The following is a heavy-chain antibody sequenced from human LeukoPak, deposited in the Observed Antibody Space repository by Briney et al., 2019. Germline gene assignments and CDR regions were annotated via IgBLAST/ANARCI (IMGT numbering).Heavy chain of an antibody. CDR1: RFTFSSYA. V-gene: IGHV3-23*01. Sequence: GGSLRLSCAASRFTFSSYAMSWVRQAPGKGLEWVSGISGSGGSTYYADSVKGRFTISRDNSKNTLYLQMNSLRAEDTAVYYCAKATTFDWLPLDYWGQGTLVTVSS. J-gene: IGHJ4*02. CDR2: ISGSGGST. D-gene: IGHD3-9*01. CDR3: AKATTFDWLPLDY.